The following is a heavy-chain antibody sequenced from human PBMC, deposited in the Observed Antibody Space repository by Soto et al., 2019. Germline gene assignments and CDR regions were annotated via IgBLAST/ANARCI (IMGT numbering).Heavy chain of an antibody. J-gene: IGHJ4*02. Sequence: ETLSLTCSVSGGSISGSYWSWIRQSPGKGLEWLGYVYYTGSTNYSPSLRSRVSISVDTSKNEFSLRLSSVTAADTAVYFRARSVAVPGAHTDYWGQGTQVTVSS. V-gene: IGHV4-59*01. CDR1: GGSISGSY. CDR3: ARSVAVPGAHTDY. D-gene: IGHD6-19*01. CDR2: VYYTGST.